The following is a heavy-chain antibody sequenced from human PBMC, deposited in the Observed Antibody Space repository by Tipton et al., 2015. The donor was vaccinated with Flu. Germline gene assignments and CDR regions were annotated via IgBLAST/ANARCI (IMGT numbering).Heavy chain of an antibody. CDR3: ARRKTVTTRLTYFDY. V-gene: IGHV4-59*08. CDR2: IYYSGST. J-gene: IGHJ4*02. Sequence: LRLSCTVSGGSITSYYWSWIRQPPGKGLEWIGYIYYSGSTNYNPSLKSRVTISVDTSKNQFSLKLSSVTAADTAVYYCARRKTVTTRLTYFDYWGQGTLVTGSS. D-gene: IGHD4-17*01. CDR1: GGSITSYY.